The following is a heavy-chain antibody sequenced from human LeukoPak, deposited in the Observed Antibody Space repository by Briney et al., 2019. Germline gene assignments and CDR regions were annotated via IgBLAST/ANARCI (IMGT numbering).Heavy chain of an antibody. V-gene: IGHV1-18*01. CDR3: ARDRGYCSGGSCYLVYFDY. D-gene: IGHD2-15*01. J-gene: IGHJ4*02. CDR2: ISGYNGNT. Sequence: ASVKVSCKASGYTFTSYGISWVRQAPGKGLEWMGWISGYNGNTNYAQKLQGRVTMTTDTSTSTVYMELRSLRSDDTAVYYCARDRGYCSGGSCYLVYFDYWGQGTLVTVSS. CDR1: GYTFTSYG.